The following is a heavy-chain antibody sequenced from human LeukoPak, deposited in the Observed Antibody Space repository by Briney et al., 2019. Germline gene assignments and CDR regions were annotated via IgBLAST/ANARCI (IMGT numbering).Heavy chain of an antibody. V-gene: IGHV3-33*01. D-gene: IGHD6-19*01. J-gene: IGHJ5*02. Sequence: GGSLRLSRAASGFRFSRYGMHWVRQAPGKGPEWVAVIWYDGSNKYYADSVKGRFTISRDNSKNTLYLQMNSLRAEDTALYYCATGDGYSSGWAHHWGQGTLVTVSS. CDR1: GFRFSRYG. CDR2: IWYDGSNK. CDR3: ATGDGYSSGWAHH.